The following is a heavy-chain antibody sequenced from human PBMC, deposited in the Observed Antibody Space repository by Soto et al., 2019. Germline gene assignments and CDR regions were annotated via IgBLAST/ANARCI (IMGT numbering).Heavy chain of an antibody. CDR1: GGSISSGGYY. CDR2: IYATGSS. D-gene: IGHD1-1*01. Sequence: SETLSLTCTVSGGSISSGGYYWSWIRQHPGKGLEWIGCIYATGSSDYNPSLKSRITISVDMSKKQFSLTLRSVTAADTAMYYCVRDGTKNLRDWFDPWGQGILVTVSS. J-gene: IGHJ5*02. CDR3: VRDGTKNLRDWFDP. V-gene: IGHV4-31*03.